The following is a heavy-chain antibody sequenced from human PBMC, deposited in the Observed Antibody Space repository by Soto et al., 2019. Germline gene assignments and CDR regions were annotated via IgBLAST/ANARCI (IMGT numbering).Heavy chain of an antibody. CDR3: ARGATIFGVAAYSYYEMEV. D-gene: IGHD3-3*01. J-gene: IGHJ6*02. Sequence: QVQLVQSGAEVKKPGSSVKVSCRASGGTFSNYAISWVRQAPGQGLEWMGGIVPAFGIPNYAQNLQGRITITADDSTTTVYMDLSSLRSEDTAVYYCARGATIFGVAAYSYYEMEVWGQGTTVTVSS. V-gene: IGHV1-69*01. CDR1: GGTFSNYA. CDR2: IVPAFGIP.